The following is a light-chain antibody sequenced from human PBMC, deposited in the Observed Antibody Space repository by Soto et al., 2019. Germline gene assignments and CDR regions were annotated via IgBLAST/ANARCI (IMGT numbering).Light chain of an antibody. CDR1: SSDVDGYKY. Sequence: QSALTQPASVSGSPGQSITISCTGTSSDVDGYKYVSWYQQHPGKAPKLMIYAVSNRPSGVSNRFSGSKSGDTASLTISGLQAEDEADYYCSSYTSRSTFWVFGGGTKRPVL. V-gene: IGLV2-14*01. CDR2: AVS. CDR3: SSYTSRSTFWV. J-gene: IGLJ3*02.